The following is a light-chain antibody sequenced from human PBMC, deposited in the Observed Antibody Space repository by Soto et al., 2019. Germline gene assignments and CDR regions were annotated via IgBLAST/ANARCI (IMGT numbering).Light chain of an antibody. CDR1: QSVSTNS. CDR3: QQYGSSELP. Sequence: EIVLTQSPDTLSLSPGERATLSCRASQSVSTNSLAWYQQRPGQAPRPLIYGASSRATGTPDRFSGSGSETDFTLIISRLEPVDFAVYHCQQYGSSELPLGGGTKADIK. J-gene: IGKJ4*01. CDR2: GAS. V-gene: IGKV3-20*01.